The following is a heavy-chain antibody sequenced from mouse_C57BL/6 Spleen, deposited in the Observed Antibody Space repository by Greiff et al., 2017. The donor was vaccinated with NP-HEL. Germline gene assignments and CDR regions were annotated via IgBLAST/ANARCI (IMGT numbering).Heavy chain of an antibody. CDR3: ARGDDGYSFDY. CDR2: ISYDGSN. D-gene: IGHD2-3*01. J-gene: IGHJ2*01. CDR1: GYSITSGYY. Sequence: ESGPGLVKPSQSLSLTCSVTGYSITSGYYWNWIRQFPGNKLEWMGYISYDGSNNYNPSLKNRISITRDTSKNQFFLKLNSVTTEDTATYYCARGDDGYSFDYWGQGTTLTVSS. V-gene: IGHV3-6*01.